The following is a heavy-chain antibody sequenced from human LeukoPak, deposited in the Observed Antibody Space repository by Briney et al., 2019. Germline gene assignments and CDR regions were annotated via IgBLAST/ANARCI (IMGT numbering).Heavy chain of an antibody. CDR1: RGSICSGGYS. Sequence: SQTPSLTSAVSRGSICSGGYSWSSIRQPPGKGLEWIGSIYHSGSTSYKPSLKSRVTISVDRSKNQFSLKLISVTTADTAVYYCCGSACSGSDYRNWFDLWGQGTLVTVSS. D-gene: IGHD3-10*02. J-gene: IGHJ5*02. V-gene: IGHV4-30-2*01. CDR3: CGSACSGSDYRNWFDL. CDR2: IYHSGST.